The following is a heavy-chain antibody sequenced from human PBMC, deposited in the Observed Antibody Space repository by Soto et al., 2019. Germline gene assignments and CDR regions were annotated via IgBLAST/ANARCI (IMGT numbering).Heavy chain of an antibody. V-gene: IGHV1-18*04. CDR1: GYTFTSYG. Sequence: GXSVKVSFKASGYTFTSYGISWVRQAPGQGLEWMGWISAYNGNTNYAQKLQGRVTMTTDTSTSTAYMELRSLRSDDTAVYYCARSPPGGSYGKLDYWGQGTLVTVSS. CDR3: ARSPPGGSYGKLDY. CDR2: ISAYNGNT. J-gene: IGHJ4*02. D-gene: IGHD5-18*01.